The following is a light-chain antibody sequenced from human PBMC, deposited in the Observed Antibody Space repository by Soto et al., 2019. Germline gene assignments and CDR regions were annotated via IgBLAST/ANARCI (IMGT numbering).Light chain of an antibody. CDR3: FSYTSTGTYV. CDR1: SGDVGNYKY. V-gene: IGLV2-14*01. CDR2: ELS. Sequence: QSALTEAAAVSWSPGQLITISCTGTSGDVGNYKYVAWYPQHPRKAPKLMTYELSNRPSGLSNRYSGSKSANTGSLTISGLQAEDATDYYCFSYTSTGTYVFGTATKVTVL. J-gene: IGLJ1*01.